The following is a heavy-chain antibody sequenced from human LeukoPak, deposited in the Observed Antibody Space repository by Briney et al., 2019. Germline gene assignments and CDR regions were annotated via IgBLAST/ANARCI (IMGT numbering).Heavy chain of an antibody. CDR2: IYNSGTT. Sequence: PSETLSLTCTVSGGSFSSYYWTWIRQPAGKGLEWIGRIYNSGTTNYSPSLKSRVTMSLDTSKNRFSLSLSSVTAADTAVYYCARDRLGATGHWRIDVWGRGTLVTVSS. CDR1: GGSFSSYY. D-gene: IGHD1-26*01. CDR3: ARDRLGATGHWRIDV. V-gene: IGHV4-4*07. J-gene: IGHJ2*01.